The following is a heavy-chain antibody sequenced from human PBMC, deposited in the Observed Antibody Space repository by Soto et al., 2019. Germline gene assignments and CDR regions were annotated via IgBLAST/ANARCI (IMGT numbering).Heavy chain of an antibody. D-gene: IGHD2-15*01. J-gene: IGHJ4*02. CDR3: ARHGRYCSGGSCYSGYYFEY. V-gene: IGHV5-51*01. CDR2: IYPGDSDT. CDR1: GYSFTSYW. Sequence: GESLKISCKGSGYSFTSYWIGWVRQMPGKGLEWMGIIYPGDSDTRYSPSFQGQVTISADKSISTAYLQWSSLKASDTAMYYCARHGRYCSGGSCYSGYYFEYWGQGPLVTVAS.